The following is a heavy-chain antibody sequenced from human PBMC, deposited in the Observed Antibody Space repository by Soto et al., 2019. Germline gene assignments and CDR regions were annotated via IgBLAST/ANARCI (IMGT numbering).Heavy chain of an antibody. J-gene: IGHJ6*02. CDR3: ARSEKSHCSSTSCYNYYYGMDV. D-gene: IGHD2-2*02. CDR1: GGTISSYA. CDR2: IIPIFGTA. V-gene: IGHV1-69*06. Sequence: QVQLVQSGAEVKKPGSSVKVSCKASGGTISSYAISWVRQAPGQGLEWMGGIIPIFGTANYAQKFQGRVTITADKSTSTAYMELSSLRSEDTAVYYCARSEKSHCSSTSCYNYYYGMDVWGQGTTVTVSS.